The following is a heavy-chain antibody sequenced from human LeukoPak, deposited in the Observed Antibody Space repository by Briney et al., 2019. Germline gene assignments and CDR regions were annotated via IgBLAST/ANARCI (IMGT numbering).Heavy chain of an antibody. CDR2: IYYSGST. J-gene: IGHJ5*02. CDR3: ARAAGTRLIGWFDP. D-gene: IGHD6-13*01. CDR1: GCSISSGGYY. V-gene: IGHV4-31*03. Sequence: SETLSLTCTVSGCSISSGGYYWSWIRQHPGKGLEWIGYIYYSGSTYYNPSLKSRVTISVDTSKNQFSLKLSSVTAADTAVYYCARAAGTRLIGWFDPWGQGTLVTVSS.